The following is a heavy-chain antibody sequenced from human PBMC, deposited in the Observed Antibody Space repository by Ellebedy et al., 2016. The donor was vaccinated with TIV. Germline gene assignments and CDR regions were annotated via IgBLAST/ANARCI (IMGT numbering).Heavy chain of an antibody. Sequence: SETLSLXXTVPGGSVSSGSYYWSWIRQPPGKGLEWIGYIYYSGSTNYNPSLKSRVTISVDTSKNQFSLKLSSVTAADTAVYYCARDFTIFGVAARYYYGMDVWGQGTTVTVSS. J-gene: IGHJ6*02. CDR3: ARDFTIFGVAARYYYGMDV. CDR2: IYYSGST. D-gene: IGHD3-3*01. V-gene: IGHV4-61*01. CDR1: GGSVSSGSYY.